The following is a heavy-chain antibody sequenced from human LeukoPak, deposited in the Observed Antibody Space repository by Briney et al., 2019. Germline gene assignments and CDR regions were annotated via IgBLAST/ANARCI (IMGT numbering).Heavy chain of an antibody. Sequence: ASVKVSCKASGYTFTSYAMHWVRQAPGQRLEWIVWINAGNGNTKYSQKFQGRVTITRDTSASTAYMELSSLRSEDTAVYYCATGIAAAGTQNAFDIWGQGTMVTVSS. CDR3: ATGIAAAGTQNAFDI. D-gene: IGHD6-13*01. J-gene: IGHJ3*02. V-gene: IGHV1-3*01. CDR2: INAGNGNT. CDR1: GYTFTSYA.